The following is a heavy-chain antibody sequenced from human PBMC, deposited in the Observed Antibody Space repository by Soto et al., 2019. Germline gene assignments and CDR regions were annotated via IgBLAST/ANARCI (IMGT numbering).Heavy chain of an antibody. V-gene: IGHV4-39*01. Sequence: PSETLSLTCTVSGDSITSNSYFWAWIRQPPGKGLEWIGSIYYSGTTYYNPSLKSRVTISVDRSKNHFSLKLSSVTAADTAVYYCARHFSVDYFDDWGQGALVTVSS. CDR2: IYYSGTT. J-gene: IGHJ4*02. CDR1: GDSITSNSYF. CDR3: ARHFSVDYFDD.